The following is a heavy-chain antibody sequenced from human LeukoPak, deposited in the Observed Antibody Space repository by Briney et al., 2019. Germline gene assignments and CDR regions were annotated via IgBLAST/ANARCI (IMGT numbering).Heavy chain of an antibody. CDR1: GGSISSSNW. V-gene: IGHV4-4*02. D-gene: IGHD2-2*01. J-gene: IGHJ5*02. CDR2: IYHSGST. CDR3: ARIMGRGYCSSTSCRGDWFDP. Sequence: PSGTLSLTCAVSGGSISSSNWWSWVRQPPGKGLEWIGEIYHSGSTNYNPSLKSRVTMSVDKSKNQFSLKLSSVTAADTAVYYCARIMGRGYCSSTSCRGDWFDPWGQGTLVTVSS.